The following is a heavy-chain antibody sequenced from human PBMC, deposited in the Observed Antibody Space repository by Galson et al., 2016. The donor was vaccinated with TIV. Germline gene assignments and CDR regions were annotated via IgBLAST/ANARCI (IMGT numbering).Heavy chain of an antibody. CDR2: IWYDGSDK. D-gene: IGHD3-10*02. V-gene: IGHV3-33*08. CDR3: ARVFADYYVDY. J-gene: IGHJ4*02. CDR1: GFTFSSYW. Sequence: SLRLSCAASGFTFSSYWLSWVRQAPGKGLEWVAFIWYDGSDKNYGDSVKGRFTISRDNSKNTLYLQMNRLRAEDTAVYYCARVFADYYVDYWGQGTLVTVSS.